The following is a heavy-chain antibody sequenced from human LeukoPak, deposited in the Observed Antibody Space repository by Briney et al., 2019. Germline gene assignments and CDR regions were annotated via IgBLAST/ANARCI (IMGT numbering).Heavy chain of an antibody. D-gene: IGHD3-10*01. Sequence: GASVKVSCKASGYTFTSYYMHWVRQAPGEGLEWMGIINPTGGSTSYAQKFQGRVTMTRDTSTSTVYMELSSLRSEDTAVYYCARDLGYYGSGSYRSAYNWFDPWGQGTLVTVSS. V-gene: IGHV1-46*01. J-gene: IGHJ5*02. CDR1: GYTFTSYY. CDR3: ARDLGYYGSGSYRSAYNWFDP. CDR2: INPTGGST.